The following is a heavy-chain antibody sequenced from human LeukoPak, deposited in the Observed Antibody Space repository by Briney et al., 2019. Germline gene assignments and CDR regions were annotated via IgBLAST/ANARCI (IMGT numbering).Heavy chain of an antibody. Sequence: GRSLRLSCAASGFTFDDYAMHWVRQAPGKGLEWVSGISWNSGSIGYADSVKGRFTISRGNAKNSLYLQMNSLRAEDTALYYCAPLYSSSSPFDYWGQGTLVTVSS. V-gene: IGHV3-9*01. CDR2: ISWNSGSI. CDR3: APLYSSSSPFDY. CDR1: GFTFDDYA. J-gene: IGHJ4*02. D-gene: IGHD6-13*01.